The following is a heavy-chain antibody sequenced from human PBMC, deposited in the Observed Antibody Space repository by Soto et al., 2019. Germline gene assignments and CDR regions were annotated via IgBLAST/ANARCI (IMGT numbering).Heavy chain of an antibody. CDR2: INQDGSEK. Sequence: EVQLLESGGGLVQPGGSLRLSCAASGFTFSSYAMSWVRQAPGKGLEWVANINQDGSEKYYVDSVKGRFTISRDNARNSLYLQMNSLRAEDTAMFYCARAGRIAVRDYWGQGTLVTVSS. CDR1: GFTFSSYA. J-gene: IGHJ4*02. V-gene: IGHV3-7*01. CDR3: ARAGRIAVRDY. D-gene: IGHD6-19*01.